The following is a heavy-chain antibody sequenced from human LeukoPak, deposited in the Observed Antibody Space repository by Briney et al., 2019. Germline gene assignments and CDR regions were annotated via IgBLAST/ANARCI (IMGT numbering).Heavy chain of an antibody. V-gene: IGHV1-2*02. CDR3: ARDWTYCSGGSCYSGSYYFDY. J-gene: IGHJ4*02. Sequence: ASVKVSCKASGGTFSTYAISWVRQAPGQGLEWMGWINPNSGGTNYAQKFQGRVTMTRDTSISTAYMELSRLRSDDTAVYYCARDWTYCSGGSCYSGSYYFDYWGQGTLVTVSS. CDR2: INPNSGGT. CDR1: GGTFSTYA. D-gene: IGHD2-15*01.